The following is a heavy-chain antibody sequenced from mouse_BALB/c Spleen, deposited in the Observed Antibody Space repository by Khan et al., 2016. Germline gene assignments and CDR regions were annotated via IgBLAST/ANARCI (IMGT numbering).Heavy chain of an antibody. Sequence: EVELVESGGGLVQPGGSLKLSCAASGFTFSSYTMSWVRQTPEKRLEWVAYISNGGGSTFYPDTVKGRFTISRDNAKNTLYLQMSSLKSEDTSMYYCARDFTTATGCFDVWGAGTTVTVSS. V-gene: IGHV5-12-2*01. CDR2: ISNGGGST. CDR3: ARDFTTATGCFDV. CDR1: GFTFSSYT. J-gene: IGHJ1*01. D-gene: IGHD1-2*01.